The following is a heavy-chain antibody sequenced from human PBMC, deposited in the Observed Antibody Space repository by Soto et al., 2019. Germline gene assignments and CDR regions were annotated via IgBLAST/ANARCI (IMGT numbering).Heavy chain of an antibody. D-gene: IGHD4-17*01. CDR3: ARDGSDYGDKYIDY. J-gene: IGHJ4*02. CDR2: ISSTTNYI. CDR1: GFTFTRYS. V-gene: IGHV3-21*06. Sequence: PGGSLRLSCAASGFTFTRYSMNWVRQAPGKGLEWVSSISSTTNYIYYGDSMKGRFTISRDNAKNSLYLQMNSLRAEDTAVYYCARDGSDYGDKYIDYWGQGTQVTVSS.